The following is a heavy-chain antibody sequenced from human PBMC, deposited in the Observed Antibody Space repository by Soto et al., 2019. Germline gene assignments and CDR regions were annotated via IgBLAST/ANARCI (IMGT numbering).Heavy chain of an antibody. CDR1: GFTFSSYG. J-gene: IGHJ4*02. V-gene: IGHV3-30*18. CDR2: ISYDGSNK. Sequence: GGSLRLSCAASGFTFSSYGMHWVRQAPGKGLEWVAVISYDGSNKYYADSVKGRFTISRDNSKNTLYLQMNSLRAEDTAVYYCAKPYGDYAFVDYWGQGALVTVSS. D-gene: IGHD4-17*01. CDR3: AKPYGDYAFVDY.